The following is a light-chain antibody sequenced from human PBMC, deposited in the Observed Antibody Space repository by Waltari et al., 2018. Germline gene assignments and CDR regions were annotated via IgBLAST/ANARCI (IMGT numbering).Light chain of an antibody. J-gene: IGKJ5*01. CDR3: QQYYDWRRVT. CDR1: QSVSGN. V-gene: IGKV3D-15*01. Sequence: EIVMTQSPATLSVSPGERATLSCRASQSVSGNLAWYPQKPGQAPRLLIYGASTRATGIPARFSGSASGTEFTLTISSLQSEDSAVYYCQQYYDWRRVTFGQGTRLEIK. CDR2: GAS.